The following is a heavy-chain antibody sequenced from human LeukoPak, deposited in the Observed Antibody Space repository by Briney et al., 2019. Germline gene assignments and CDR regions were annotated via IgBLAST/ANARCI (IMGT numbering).Heavy chain of an antibody. J-gene: IGHJ4*02. CDR2: IYTSGST. Sequence: SETLSLTCNVSGGSISSTSYYWSWIRQPAGTGLEWIGRIYTSGSTNYNPSLKSRVTISVDTSKNQFSLKLSSVTAADTAFYYCARDSDGYNYSLGYWGQGTLVTVSS. CDR1: GGSISSTSYY. V-gene: IGHV4-61*02. CDR3: ARDSDGYNYSLGY. D-gene: IGHD5-24*01.